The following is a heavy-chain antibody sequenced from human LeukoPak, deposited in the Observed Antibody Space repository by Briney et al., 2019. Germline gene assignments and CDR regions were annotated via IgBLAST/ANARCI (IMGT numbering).Heavy chain of an antibody. D-gene: IGHD5-24*01. J-gene: IGHJ4*02. V-gene: IGHV1-3*03. Sequence: ASVKVSCKASGYTFTDYYMHWVRQAPGQRPEWLGWINPANGYAKYSQELQGRVLITRDTSASTAYMELSSLRSEDMAIYYCAIRDGHTDHWGQGTLVTVSS. CDR1: GYTFTDYY. CDR2: INPANGYA. CDR3: AIRDGHTDH.